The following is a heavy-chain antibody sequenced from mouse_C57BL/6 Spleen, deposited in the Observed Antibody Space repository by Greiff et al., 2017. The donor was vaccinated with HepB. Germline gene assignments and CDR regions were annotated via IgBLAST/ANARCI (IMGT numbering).Heavy chain of an antibody. V-gene: IGHV1-52*01. Sequence: QVTLKESGAELVRPGSSVKLSCKASGYTFTSYWMHWVKQRPIQGLEWIGNIDPSDSETHYNQKFKDKATLTVDKSSSTAYMQLSSLTSEDSAVYYCARWGGSSPSAMDYWGQGTSVTVSS. CDR2: IDPSDSET. CDR3: ARWGGSSPSAMDY. D-gene: IGHD1-1*01. CDR1: GYTFTSYW. J-gene: IGHJ4*01.